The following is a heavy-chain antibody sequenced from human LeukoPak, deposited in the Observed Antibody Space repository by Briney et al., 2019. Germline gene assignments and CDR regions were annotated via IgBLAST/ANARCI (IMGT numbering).Heavy chain of an antibody. J-gene: IGHJ3*01. CDR1: GFTVSSNY. D-gene: IGHD4-23*01. Sequence: GSLRLSCAASGFTVSSNYMSWVRQPPGKGLEWIGSIYSSGSTYYNPSLKSRVTISVDTSKNQFSLKLSSVTAADTAVYYCARHSIGGNKDFDFWGQGTMVSVSS. CDR3: ARHSIGGNKDFDF. V-gene: IGHV4-39*01. CDR2: IYSSGST.